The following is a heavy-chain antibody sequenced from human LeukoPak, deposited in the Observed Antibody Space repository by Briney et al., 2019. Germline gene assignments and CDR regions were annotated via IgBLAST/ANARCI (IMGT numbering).Heavy chain of an antibody. J-gene: IGHJ6*03. D-gene: IGHD6-6*01. CDR1: GFTFSDYY. CDR3: ARVPSSSPPYYYMDV. V-gene: IGHV3-11*04. Sequence: GGSLRLSCAASGFTFSDYYMSWIRQAPGKGLEWVSYISSSGSTIYYADSVKGRFTISRDNAKNSLYLQMSSLRAEDTAVYYCARVPSSSPPYYYMDVWGKGTTVTVSS. CDR2: ISSSGSTI.